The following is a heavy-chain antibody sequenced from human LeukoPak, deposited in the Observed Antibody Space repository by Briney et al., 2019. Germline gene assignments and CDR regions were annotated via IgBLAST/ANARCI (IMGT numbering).Heavy chain of an antibody. CDR2: IYHTGST. D-gene: IGHD3-22*01. CDR3: ARGHYYDSSGYYQGVFVY. CDR1: GGSVSDYY. V-gene: IGHV4-59*02. J-gene: IGHJ4*02. Sequence: SETLSLTCTLSGGSVSDYYWSWIRQSPGKGLEWIGYIYHTGSTSYSPSLKSRVTISADTSQNQFSLKLSSVTAADTAVYYCARGHYYDSSGYYQGVFVYWGQGTLVTVSS.